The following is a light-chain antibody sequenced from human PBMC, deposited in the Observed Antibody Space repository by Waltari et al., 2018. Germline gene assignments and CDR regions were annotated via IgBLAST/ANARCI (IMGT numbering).Light chain of an antibody. CDR2: GAS. CDR3: QQYDSSPLT. Sequence: DIVLTQSPVTLSSSPGERATLSCRASQSISSSLVWYQQKPGQPPRLLIFGASGRATGIPDRFSGSGSGTEFTLTISRLEPEDFAVYYCQQYDSSPLTFGQGTKVEIK. J-gene: IGKJ1*01. V-gene: IGKV3-20*01. CDR1: QSISSS.